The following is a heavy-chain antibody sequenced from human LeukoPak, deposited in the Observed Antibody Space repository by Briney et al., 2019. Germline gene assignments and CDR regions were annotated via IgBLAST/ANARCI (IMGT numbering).Heavy chain of an antibody. V-gene: IGHV3-30*03. CDR1: GFTFSNHG. CDR3: ARDRAWNHFDS. CDR2: ISSDGGRK. D-gene: IGHD1-1*01. Sequence: GGSLRLSCAPSGFTFSNHGMHWVRQAPGKGLEWVAIISSDGGRKYYAHSVEGRFTISRDNSKNTLYLQMDSLRAEDTAVYYCARDRAWNHFDSWGQGTLVTVSS. J-gene: IGHJ4*02.